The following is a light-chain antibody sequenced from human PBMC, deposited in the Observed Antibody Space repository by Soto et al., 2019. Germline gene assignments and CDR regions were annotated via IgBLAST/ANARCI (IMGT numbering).Light chain of an antibody. CDR1: QSVSSN. Sequence: EIVMTQSPATLSVPPGEIATLSCRASQSVSSNLAWYQQKPGQAPRLLIYGASTRAAGIPARFSGSGSGTEFTVAISSLQAEDFAVYYSQQYKSWPGTFGQGNKVANK. V-gene: IGKV3-15*01. J-gene: IGKJ1*01. CDR2: GAS. CDR3: QQYKSWPGT.